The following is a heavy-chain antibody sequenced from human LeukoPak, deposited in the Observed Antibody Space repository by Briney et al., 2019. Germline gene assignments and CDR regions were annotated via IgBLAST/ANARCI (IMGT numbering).Heavy chain of an antibody. CDR2: IYPGDSDT. J-gene: IGHJ4*02. CDR1: GYNFTSYW. Sequence: GESLKISCKGSGYNFTSYWIGWVRQMPGKGPEWMGIIYPGDSDTRYSPSFQGQVTISADKSISTAYLQWSSLKASDTAIYYCARHSSGWHLTYFDYWGQGTLVTVSS. V-gene: IGHV5-51*01. CDR3: ARHSSGWHLTYFDY. D-gene: IGHD6-19*01.